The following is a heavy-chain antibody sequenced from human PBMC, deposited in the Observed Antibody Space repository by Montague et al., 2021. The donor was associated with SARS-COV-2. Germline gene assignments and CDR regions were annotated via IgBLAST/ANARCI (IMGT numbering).Heavy chain of an antibody. V-gene: IGHV4-59*01. J-gene: IGHJ6*01. CDR2: GCYSKST. CDR1: GGTKGQYD. Sequence: SETLSLTCTVSGGTKGQYDWTRVRTPPRTVLGRTAYGCYSKSTDYSPSLKSRVTISLDTSKNQFSLKVTSVSAADTAVYYCARGGGYYNYGLDVWGPGTTATVS. CDR3: ARGGGYYNYGLDV. D-gene: IGHD3-22*01.